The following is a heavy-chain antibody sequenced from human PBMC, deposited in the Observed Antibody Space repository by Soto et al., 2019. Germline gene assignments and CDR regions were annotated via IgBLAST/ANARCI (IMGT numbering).Heavy chain of an antibody. D-gene: IGHD4-17*01. CDR3: VKDDGGYPSTAPH. CDR1: GITISNYP. CDR2: ISGSGDTT. Sequence: DVRLVESGGGLVQPGGSLRLSCAASGITISNYPMSWVRQATGKGLDWVSGISGSGDTTYYADSAKGRFTISKDISKNSLFLQLDSLRVEDSAFYFCVKDDGGYPSTAPHWGQGTLVTVSP. J-gene: IGHJ4*02. V-gene: IGHV3-23*04.